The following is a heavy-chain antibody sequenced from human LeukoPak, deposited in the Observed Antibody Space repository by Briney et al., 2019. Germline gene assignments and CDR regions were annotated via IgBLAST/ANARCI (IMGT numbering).Heavy chain of an antibody. CDR1: GYSFSNYY. CDR2: MYPGGSDI. J-gene: IGHJ4*02. D-gene: IGHD1-26*01. V-gene: IGHV5-51*01. Sequence: GESLKISCKGSGYSFSNYYIDWVRQMPGKGLEWMGVMYPGGSDIRYSPSFQGQVTISADKSIDTAYLQWSSLKTSDSAMYYCASRPGSYYPFDSWGQGTLVTVSS. CDR3: ASRPGSYYPFDS.